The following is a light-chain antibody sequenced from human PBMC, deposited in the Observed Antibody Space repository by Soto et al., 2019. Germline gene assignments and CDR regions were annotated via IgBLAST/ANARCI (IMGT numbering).Light chain of an antibody. V-gene: IGKV3-20*01. J-gene: IGKJ4*01. Sequence: EIVLTQSPATLSLSPGERATLSCRASQSVSGSYLAWYQQKPGQAPRLLIYGASTRATGIPDRFSGSGSGTDFTLTISRLEPEDFAVFYCQQYGGSPLTFGGGTKVDIK. CDR3: QQYGGSPLT. CDR1: QSVSGSY. CDR2: GAS.